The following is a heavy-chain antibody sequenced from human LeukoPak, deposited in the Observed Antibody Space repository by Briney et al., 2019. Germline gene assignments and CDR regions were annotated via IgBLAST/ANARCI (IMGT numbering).Heavy chain of an antibody. CDR1: GFTFDDYA. J-gene: IGHJ3*02. D-gene: IGHD3-9*01. Sequence: GGSLRLSCAASGFTFDDYAMHWVRQAPGKGLEWVSGISWNSGSIGYADSVKGRFTISRDNAKNSLYLQMNSLRAEDMALYYCAKGYDILTGYLGNDAFDIWGQGTMVTVSS. CDR2: ISWNSGSI. CDR3: AKGYDILTGYLGNDAFDI. V-gene: IGHV3-9*03.